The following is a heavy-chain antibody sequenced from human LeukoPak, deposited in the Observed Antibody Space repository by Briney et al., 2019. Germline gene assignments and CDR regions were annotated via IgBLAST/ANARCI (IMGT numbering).Heavy chain of an antibody. CDR2: IYYNGNT. D-gene: IGHD6-13*01. Sequence: PSETLSLTCTVSGGSSSSNNYNWGWIRQPPGKGLEWIGSIYYNGNTYNPSLKSRVTMSVDTSKNHFSLKLSSVTAADTAVYYCARGGIAAAYYFDYWGQGTLVTVSS. CDR3: ARGGIAAAYYFDY. V-gene: IGHV4-39*02. CDR1: GGSSSSNNYN. J-gene: IGHJ4*02.